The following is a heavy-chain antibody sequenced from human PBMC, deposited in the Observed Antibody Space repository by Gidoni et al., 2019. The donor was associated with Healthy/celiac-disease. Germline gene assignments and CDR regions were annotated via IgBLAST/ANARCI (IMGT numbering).Heavy chain of an antibody. V-gene: IGHV3-74*01. CDR1: GFTFSSYW. D-gene: IGHD3-3*01. CDR3: ARASEGVSVFGFYYYMDV. CDR2: INSDGSST. Sequence: EVQLVESGGGLVQPGGSLRLSCAASGFTFSSYWMHWVRQAPGKGLVWVSRINSDGSSTSYADSVKGRFTISRDNAKNTLYLQMNSLRAEDTAVYYCARASEGVSVFGFYYYMDVWGKGTTVTVSS. J-gene: IGHJ6*03.